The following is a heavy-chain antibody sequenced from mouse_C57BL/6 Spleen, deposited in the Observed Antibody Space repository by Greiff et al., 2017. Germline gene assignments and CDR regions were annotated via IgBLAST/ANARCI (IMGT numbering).Heavy chain of an antibody. D-gene: IGHD1-1*01. J-gene: IGHJ3*01. Sequence: QQSGPELVKPGDSVKISCKASGYSFTGYFMNWVMQSHGKSLEWIGRINPYNGDTFYNQKFKGKATLTVDKSSSTAHMELRSLTSEDSAVYYCARLGYGSSYGFAYWGQGTLVTVSA. V-gene: IGHV1-20*01. CDR1: GYSFTGYF. CDR2: INPYNGDT. CDR3: ARLGYGSSYGFAY.